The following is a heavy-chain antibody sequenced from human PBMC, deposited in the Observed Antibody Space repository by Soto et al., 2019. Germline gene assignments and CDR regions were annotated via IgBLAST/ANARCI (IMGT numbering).Heavy chain of an antibody. Sequence: SETLSLTCTVSGDSISSSSYYWGWLRQPPGKGLEWIGSIYYSGSTYYNPSLKSRVTISVDTSKNQFSLKLSSVTAADTAVYYCARTYYYDSSGFRYTFDIWSQGTMVTVSS. D-gene: IGHD3-22*01. CDR1: GDSISSSSYY. J-gene: IGHJ3*02. CDR3: ARTYYYDSSGFRYTFDI. CDR2: IYYSGST. V-gene: IGHV4-39*01.